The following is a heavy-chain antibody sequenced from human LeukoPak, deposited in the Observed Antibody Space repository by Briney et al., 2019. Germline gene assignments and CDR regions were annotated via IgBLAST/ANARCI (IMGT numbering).Heavy chain of an antibody. V-gene: IGHV4-39*01. Sequence: KSSETLSLTCTVSGGSISSSSYYWGWIRQPPGKGLEWIGSMYYSGSTYYNPSPKSRVTISVDTSKNQFSLKLSSVIAADTAVYYCARHGRVATPGGFDPWGQGTLVTVSS. J-gene: IGHJ5*02. D-gene: IGHD5-12*01. CDR2: MYYSGST. CDR1: GGSISSSSYY. CDR3: ARHGRVATPGGFDP.